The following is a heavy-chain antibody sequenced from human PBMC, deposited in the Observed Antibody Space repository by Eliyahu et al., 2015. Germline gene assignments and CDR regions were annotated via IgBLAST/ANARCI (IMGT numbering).Heavy chain of an antibody. CDR2: INHSGST. Sequence: QVQLQQWGAGLLKPSETLSLTCAVYGGSFSGYYWSWIRQPPGKGLEWIGEINHSGSTNYNPSLKSRVTISVDTSKNQFSLKLSSVTAADTAVYYCARRGSSWYRKYYGMDVWGQGTTVTVSS. CDR1: GGSFSGYY. V-gene: IGHV4-34*01. D-gene: IGHD6-13*01. J-gene: IGHJ6*02. CDR3: ARRGSSWYRKYYGMDV.